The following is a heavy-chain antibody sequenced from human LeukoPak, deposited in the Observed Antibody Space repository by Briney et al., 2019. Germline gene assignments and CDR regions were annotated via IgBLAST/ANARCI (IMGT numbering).Heavy chain of an antibody. CDR1: GFTFSSYW. CDR3: MRQNRAYFFGH. V-gene: IGHV3-7*01. J-gene: IGHJ1*01. CDR2: IRQDGSEK. D-gene: IGHD3-3*01. Sequence: LGGSLRLSCAASGFTFSSYWMTWGRQAPGKGLEWVANIRQDGSEKNYVDSVKGRFTISRDNAKNSLYLQMNSLRVEDTAVYFCMRQNRAYFFGHWGQGTLVTVSS.